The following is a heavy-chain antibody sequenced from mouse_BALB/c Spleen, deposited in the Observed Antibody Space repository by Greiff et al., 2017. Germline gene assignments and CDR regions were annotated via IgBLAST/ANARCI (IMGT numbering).Heavy chain of an antibody. CDR2: ISSGGSYT. D-gene: IGHD2-3*01. CDR1: GFTFSSYG. J-gene: IGHJ2*01. Sequence: EVKLVESGGDLVKPGGSLKLSCAASGFTFSSYGMSWVRQTPDKRLEWVATISSGGSYTYYPDSVKGRFTISRDNAKNTLYLQMSSLKSEDTAMYYCARHSLSYYFDYWGQGTTLTVSS. CDR3: ARHSLSYYFDY. V-gene: IGHV5-6*01.